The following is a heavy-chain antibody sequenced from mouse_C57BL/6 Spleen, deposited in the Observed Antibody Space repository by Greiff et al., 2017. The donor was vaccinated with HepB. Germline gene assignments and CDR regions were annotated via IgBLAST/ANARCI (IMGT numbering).Heavy chain of an antibody. J-gene: IGHJ3*01. V-gene: IGHV3-6*01. CDR1: GYSITSGYY. CDR2: ISYDGSN. CDR3: ARGDDGYYIWFAY. D-gene: IGHD2-3*01. Sequence: EVKLQESGPGLVKPSQSLSLTCSVTGYSITSGYYWNWIRQFPGNKLEWMGYISYDGSNNYNPSLKNRISITRDTSKNQFFLKLNSVTTEDTATYYCARGDDGYYIWFAYWGQGTLVTVSA.